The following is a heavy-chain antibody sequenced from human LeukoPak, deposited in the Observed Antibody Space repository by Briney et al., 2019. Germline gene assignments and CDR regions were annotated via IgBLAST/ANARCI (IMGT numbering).Heavy chain of an antibody. CDR1: GFTFGSYA. V-gene: IGHV3-23*01. CDR2: ISGSGGST. CDR3: AKSLSTTVTPFDY. Sequence: PGGSLGLSCAASGFTFGSYAMSWVRQAPGKGLEWVSAISGSGGSTYYADSVKGRFTISRDNSKNTLYLQMNSLRAEDTAVYYCAKSLSTTVTPFDYWGQGTLVTVSS. J-gene: IGHJ4*02. D-gene: IGHD4-17*01.